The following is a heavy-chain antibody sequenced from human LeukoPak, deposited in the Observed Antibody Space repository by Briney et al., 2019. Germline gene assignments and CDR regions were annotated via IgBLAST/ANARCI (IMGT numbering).Heavy chain of an antibody. CDR2: TSGSGYNT. D-gene: IGHD1-26*01. CDR3: AEAGSIRFDY. V-gene: IGHV3-23*01. Sequence: PGGTLRLSCAASGFSFSTYGMGWVRQAPGKGLEWVSATSGSGYNTFYTDSVKGRFTISRDNSRNTLYLQMNSLRAEDTAVYYCAEAGSIRFDYWGQGTLVTVSS. J-gene: IGHJ4*02. CDR1: GFSFSTYG.